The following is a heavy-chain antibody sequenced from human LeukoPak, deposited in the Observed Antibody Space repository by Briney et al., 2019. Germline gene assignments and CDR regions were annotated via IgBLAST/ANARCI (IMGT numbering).Heavy chain of an antibody. J-gene: IGHJ4*02. D-gene: IGHD4-23*01. CDR1: GYMFTGYY. CDR3: ARVMDYGGNRENFDY. V-gene: IGHV1-2*02. CDR2: INPNSGGT. Sequence: GASVKVSCKASGYMFTGYYMHWVRQAPGQGLEWMGWINPNSGGTNYAQKFQGRVTVTRDTSISTAYMEVSRLRSDDTAVYYCARVMDYGGNRENFDYWGQGTLVTVSS.